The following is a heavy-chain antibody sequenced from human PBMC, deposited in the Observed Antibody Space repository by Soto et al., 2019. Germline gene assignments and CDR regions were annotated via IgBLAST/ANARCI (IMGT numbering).Heavy chain of an antibody. CDR2: IGTAGDT. J-gene: IGHJ3*02. CDR1: GFTFSIYD. Sequence: GGSLRLSCAASGFTFSIYDMHWVRQATGKGLEWVSAIGTAGDTYYPGSVKGRFTISRENAKNSLYLQMNSLRAGDTAVYYCARTKGLRDDIDALDIWGQGTMVTVS. CDR3: ARTKGLRDDIDALDI. D-gene: IGHD4-17*01. V-gene: IGHV3-13*01.